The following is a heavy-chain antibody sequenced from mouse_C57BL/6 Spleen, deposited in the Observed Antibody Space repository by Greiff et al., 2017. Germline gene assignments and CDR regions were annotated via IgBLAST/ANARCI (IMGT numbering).Heavy chain of an antibody. CDR2: ISSGSSTI. J-gene: IGHJ4*01. CDR3: ARTYLGYYAMDY. V-gene: IGHV5-17*01. D-gene: IGHD2-10*01. CDR1: GFTFSDYG. Sequence: EVHLVESGGGLVKPGGSLKLSCAASGFTFSDYGMHWVRQAPEKGLEWVAYISSGSSTIYYADTVKGRFTISRDNAKNTLFLQMTSLRSEDTAMYYCARTYLGYYAMDYWGQGTSVTVSS.